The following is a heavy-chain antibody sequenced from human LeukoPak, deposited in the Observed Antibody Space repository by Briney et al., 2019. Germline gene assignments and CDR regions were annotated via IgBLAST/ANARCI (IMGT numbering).Heavy chain of an antibody. CDR2: ISSSSSYI. CDR3: AGGGAVAADY. D-gene: IGHD6-19*01. Sequence: GGSLRLSCAASGFTFSSYAMSWVRQAPGKGLEWVSSISSSSSYIYYADSVKGRFTISRDNAKNSLYLQMNSLRAEDTAVYYCAGGGAVAADYWGQGTLVTVSS. CDR1: GFTFSSYA. V-gene: IGHV3-21*01. J-gene: IGHJ4*02.